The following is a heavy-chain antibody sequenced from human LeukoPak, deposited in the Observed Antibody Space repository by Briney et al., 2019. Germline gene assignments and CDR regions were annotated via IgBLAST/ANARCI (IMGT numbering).Heavy chain of an antibody. CDR1: GYTFTGYY. D-gene: IGHD3-10*01. J-gene: IGHJ4*02. CDR2: INPNSGGT. V-gene: IGHV1-2*02. CDR3: VRYYYGSGIEPFFDY. Sequence: GASVKVSCKASGYTFTGYYMHWVRQAPGQGLEWMGWINPNSGGTNYAQKFQGRVTMTRDTSISTAYMELSRLRSDDTAVYYCVRYYYGSGIEPFFDYWGQGTLVTVSS.